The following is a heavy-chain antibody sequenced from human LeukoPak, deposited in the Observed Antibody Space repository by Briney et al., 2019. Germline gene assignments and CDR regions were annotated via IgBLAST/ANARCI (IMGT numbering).Heavy chain of an antibody. CDR3: ARHNSGSYYLVGFDY. CDR2: INHSGST. J-gene: IGHJ4*02. Sequence: SETLSLTCAVYGGSFSGYYWSWIRQPPGKGLEWIGDINHSGSTNYNPSLKSRVTISVDTSKNQFSLKLSSVTAADTAVYYCARHNSGSYYLVGFDYWGQGTLVTVSS. D-gene: IGHD1-26*01. CDR1: GGSFSGYY. V-gene: IGHV4-34*01.